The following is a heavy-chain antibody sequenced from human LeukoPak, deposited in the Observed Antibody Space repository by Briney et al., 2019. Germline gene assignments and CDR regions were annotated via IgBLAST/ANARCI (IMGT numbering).Heavy chain of an antibody. CDR1: GFTFSKYA. CDR2: ISSSTLKT. D-gene: IGHD2-15*01. V-gene: IGHV3-23*01. J-gene: IGHJ4*02. CDR3: TPRPLGSFSGNSCQGLDY. Sequence: GSLRLSCAASGFTFSKYAMTWVRQAPGKGLEWVSAISSSTLKTYYADSVKGRFTISRDNSRNTLYLQMNSVRAEDTAVYYCTPRPLGSFSGNSCQGLDYWGQGPLVPVS.